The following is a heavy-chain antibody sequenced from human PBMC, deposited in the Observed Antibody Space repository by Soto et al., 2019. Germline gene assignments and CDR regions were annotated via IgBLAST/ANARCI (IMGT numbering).Heavy chain of an antibody. CDR2: IYYSGST. Sequence: SETLSLTCTVAGGSSSSGGYCWSWIRQPPGKGLECIGYIYYSGSTYYNPSLKSRVTISVDTSKNQFSLKLSSVTAADTAVYYCARKKYSSGWYWFAPWGQGTLVPVSS. D-gene: IGHD6-19*01. CDR3: ARKKYSSGWYWFAP. J-gene: IGHJ5*02. CDR1: GGSSSSGGYC. V-gene: IGHV4-30-4*01.